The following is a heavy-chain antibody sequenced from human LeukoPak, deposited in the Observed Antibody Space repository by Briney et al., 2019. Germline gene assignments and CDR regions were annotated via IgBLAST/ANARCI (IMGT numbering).Heavy chain of an antibody. V-gene: IGHV3-53*01. J-gene: IGHJ4*02. Sequence: GGSLRLSCAASGFTVSSNYMSWVRQAPGKGLEGVSVIYSGGSTYYADSVKGRFTISRDNSKNTLYLQMNSLRAEDTAVYYCAKEEDYHDSSGYWNWGQGTLVTVSS. CDR1: GFTVSSNY. CDR2: IYSGGST. D-gene: IGHD3-22*01. CDR3: AKEEDYHDSSGYWN.